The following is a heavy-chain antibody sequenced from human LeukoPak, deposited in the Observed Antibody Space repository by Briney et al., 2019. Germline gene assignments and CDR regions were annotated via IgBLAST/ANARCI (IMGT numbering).Heavy chain of an antibody. J-gene: IGHJ1*01. D-gene: IGHD3-3*01. CDR2: IYYHGTT. CDR3: SRHCDRGGRHTIYFLH. Sequence: TPSETQSLTCTVSGGSICSKSYYWGCISQPPGKGLEWIGRIYYHGTTYYDPSLNSRVTISIETYKNQFSLKLNSMSDPHAVVYYCSRHCDRGGRHTIYFLHWGQGTLVTVSS. V-gene: IGHV4-39*01. CDR1: GGSICSKSYY.